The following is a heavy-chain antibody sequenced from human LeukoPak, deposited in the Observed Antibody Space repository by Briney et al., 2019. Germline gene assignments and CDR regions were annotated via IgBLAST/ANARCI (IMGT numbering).Heavy chain of an antibody. J-gene: IGHJ4*02. CDR3: ARNYGGNGIAGH. D-gene: IGHD4-23*01. CDR2: IYTSGTT. V-gene: IGHV4-59*01. Sequence: PSETLSLTCTVSGGPITYDYWIWIRQSPGKGLAWIGYIYTSGTTNYNPSLETRVTISIDTSKNHFSLRLTSVTPADTAVYYCARNYGGNGIAGHCGPGTLVTVSS. CDR1: GGPITYDY.